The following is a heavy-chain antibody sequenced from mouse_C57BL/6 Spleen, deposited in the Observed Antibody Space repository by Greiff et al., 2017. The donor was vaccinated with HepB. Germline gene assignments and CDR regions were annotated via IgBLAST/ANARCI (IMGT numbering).Heavy chain of an antibody. V-gene: IGHV5-6*01. Sequence: EVQLVESGGDLVKPGGSLKLSCAASGFTFSSYGMSWVRQTPDKRLEWVATISSGGSYTYYPDSVKGRFTISRDNAKNTLYLQMSSLKSEDTAMYYCARPLYYGYDDGAMDYWGQGTSVTVSS. D-gene: IGHD2-2*01. J-gene: IGHJ4*01. CDR1: GFTFSSYG. CDR3: ARPLYYGYDDGAMDY. CDR2: ISSGGSYT.